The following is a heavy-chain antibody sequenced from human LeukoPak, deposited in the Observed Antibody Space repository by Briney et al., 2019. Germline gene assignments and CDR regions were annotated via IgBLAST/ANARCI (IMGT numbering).Heavy chain of an antibody. J-gene: IGHJ4*02. CDR2: IYYSGST. CDR3: AREARDGLDY. V-gene: IGHV4-59*11. D-gene: IGHD5-24*01. CDR1: GGSISSHY. Sequence: KASETLSLTCTVSGGSISSHYWSWIRQPPGKGLEWIGFIYYSGSTNYNPSLKSRVTISVDTSKNQFSLKLSPVTAADTAVYYCAREARDGLDYWGQGTLVTVSS.